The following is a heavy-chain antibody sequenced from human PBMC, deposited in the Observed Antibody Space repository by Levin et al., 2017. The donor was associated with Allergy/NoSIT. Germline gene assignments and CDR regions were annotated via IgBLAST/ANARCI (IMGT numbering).Heavy chain of an antibody. Sequence: SETLSLTCAVYGGSFSGYYWSWIRQPPGKGLEWIGEINHSGSTNYNPSLKSRVTISVDTSKNQFSLKLSSVTAADTAVYYCARLWGVRNNWFDPWGQGTLVTVSS. CDR2: INHSGST. J-gene: IGHJ5*02. CDR1: GGSFSGYY. D-gene: IGHD3-16*01. V-gene: IGHV4-34*01. CDR3: ARLWGVRNNWFDP.